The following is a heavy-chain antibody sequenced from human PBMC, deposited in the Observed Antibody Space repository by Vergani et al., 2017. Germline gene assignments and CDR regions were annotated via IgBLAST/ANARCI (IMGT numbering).Heavy chain of an antibody. D-gene: IGHD3-9*01. J-gene: IGHJ4*02. Sequence: QLQLQESGPGLVKPSETLSLTCTGSGGSISSSNYYWGWIRQPPGKGLGWIGSMYYSVSTYYNPSLKSRVTISVDTSKNQFSLKLSSVTAVDTAVYYCASLLRYPKGYFDYWGQGTLVTVSS. V-gene: IGHV4-39*01. CDR1: GGSISSSNYY. CDR3: ASLLRYPKGYFDY. CDR2: MYYSVST.